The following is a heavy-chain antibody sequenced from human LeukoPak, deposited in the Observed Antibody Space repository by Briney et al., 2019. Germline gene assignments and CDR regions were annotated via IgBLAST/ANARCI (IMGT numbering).Heavy chain of an antibody. V-gene: IGHV1-46*01. CDR1: GYTFTSYY. CDR2: INPSGGST. Sequence: ASVKVSCKASGYTFTSYYMHWVRQAPGQGLEWMGIINPSGGSTSYAQKFQGRVTMTRDMSTSTVYMELSSLRSEDTAVYYCARAIRPGLFDYWGQGTLVTVSS. CDR3: ARAIRPGLFDY. J-gene: IGHJ4*02.